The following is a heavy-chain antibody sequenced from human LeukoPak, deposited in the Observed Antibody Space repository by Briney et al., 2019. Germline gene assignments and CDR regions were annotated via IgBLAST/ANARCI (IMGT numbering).Heavy chain of an antibody. CDR3: ARRYCSGGSCDGVDY. Sequence: GESLKISCKGSGYSFTSYWIGWVRQMPGKGLEWMGIIYPGDSDTRYSPSFQGQVTISADKSISTAYLQWSSLKASDTAMYYCARRYCSGGSCDGVDYWGQGTLVTVSS. CDR2: IYPGDSDT. V-gene: IGHV5-51*01. D-gene: IGHD2-15*01. CDR1: GYSFTSYW. J-gene: IGHJ4*02.